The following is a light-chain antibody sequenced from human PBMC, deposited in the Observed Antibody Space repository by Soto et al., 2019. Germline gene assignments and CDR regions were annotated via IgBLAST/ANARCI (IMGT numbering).Light chain of an antibody. CDR2: WAS. J-gene: IGKJ4*01. CDR3: QQYYSTHDSA. CDR1: QSVLYSSNNKNY. Sequence: DIVMTQSPDSLAVSLGERATINCKSSQSVLYSSNNKNYLAWYQQKPGQPPKLLIYWASTRESGVPDRFSGSGSGTDFTLTISSLQAEDVAVYYCQQYYSTHDSAFGGGTKVEIK. V-gene: IGKV4-1*01.